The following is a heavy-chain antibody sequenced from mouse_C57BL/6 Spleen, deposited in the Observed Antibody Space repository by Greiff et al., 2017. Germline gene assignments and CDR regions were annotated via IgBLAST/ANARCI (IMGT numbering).Heavy chain of an antibody. CDR3: ATTVVEGAY. Sequence: QVQLKESGPELVKPGASVKISCKASGYAFSSSWMNWVKQRPGKGLEWIGRIYPGDGDTNYNGKFKGKATLTADKSSSTAYMQLSSLTSEDSAVYFCATTVVEGAYWGQGTLVTVSA. D-gene: IGHD1-1*01. CDR1: GYAFSSSW. V-gene: IGHV1-82*01. CDR2: IYPGDGDT. J-gene: IGHJ3*01.